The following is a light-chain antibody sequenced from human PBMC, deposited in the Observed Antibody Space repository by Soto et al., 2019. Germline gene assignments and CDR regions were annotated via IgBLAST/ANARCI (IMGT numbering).Light chain of an antibody. CDR1: GXDIGAYDY. CDR2: GVK. CDR3: SSYTSSSTLYV. J-gene: IGLJ1*01. V-gene: IGLV2-14*01. Sequence: QSVLTQPGSVSGSPGQSITISCTGSGXDIGAYDYVSWYQQHPGKAPKLLIYGVKNRPSGVSYRFSASKSAFTASLTISGLQAEDEADYYCSSYTSSSTLYVFGTGTKV.